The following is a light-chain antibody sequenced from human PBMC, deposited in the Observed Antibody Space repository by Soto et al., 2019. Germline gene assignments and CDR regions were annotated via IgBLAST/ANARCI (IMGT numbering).Light chain of an antibody. CDR1: SSDVGGYNY. J-gene: IGLJ1*01. CDR3: SSYTSSSTPSV. Sequence: QSVLTQPASVSGSPGQSITISCTGTSSDVGGYNYVSWYQQHPGKAPKLMIYEVSNRPSGVSNRFSGSKSGNTASLTISGLQAEDEADYYCSSYTSSSTPSVFGTGTKGTVL. V-gene: IGLV2-14*01. CDR2: EVS.